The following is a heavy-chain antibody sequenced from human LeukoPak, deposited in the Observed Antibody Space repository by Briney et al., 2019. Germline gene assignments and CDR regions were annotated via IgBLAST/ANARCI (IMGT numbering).Heavy chain of an antibody. CDR1: GGSISSYY. CDR2: IYYSGST. Sequence: SETLSLTRTVSGGSISSYYWSWIRQPPGKGLEWIGYIYYSGSTNYNPSLKSRVTISVDTSKNQFSLKLSSVTAADTAVYYCARGYYDFWSDSNWFDPWGREPWSPSPQ. CDR3: ARGYYDFWSDSNWFDP. J-gene: IGHJ5*02. D-gene: IGHD3-3*01. V-gene: IGHV4-59*01.